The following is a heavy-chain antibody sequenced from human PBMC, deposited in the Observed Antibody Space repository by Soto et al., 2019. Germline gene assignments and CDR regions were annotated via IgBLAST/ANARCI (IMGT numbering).Heavy chain of an antibody. CDR3: ARVIWSGHLTSDL. CDR2: ISSSSSTI. V-gene: IGHV3-48*02. CDR1: GFTFSSNS. D-gene: IGHD3-3*01. Sequence: EVQVVESGGGLVQPGGSLRLSCAASGFTFSSNSMNWVRQAPGKGLEWISYISSSSSTIYADSVKGRFTISRDNAKNSLYRQMNSRRDEDTAVYYCARVIWSGHLTSDLWGQGTLVTVSS. J-gene: IGHJ5*02.